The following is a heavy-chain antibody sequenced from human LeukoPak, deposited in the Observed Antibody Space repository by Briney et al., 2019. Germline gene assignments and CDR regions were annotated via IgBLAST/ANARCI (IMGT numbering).Heavy chain of an antibody. V-gene: IGHV4-39*01. J-gene: IGHJ4*02. Sequence: SETLSLTCTVSGGSISSISYYWGWIRQPPGKGLEWIGSIYYSGSTYYNPSLKSRVTISVDTSKNQFSLKLSSVTAADTAIYNCAGQRGSYHGTFDYWGQGTLVTVSS. CDR2: IYYSGST. CDR1: GGSISSISYY. CDR3: AGQRGSYHGTFDY. D-gene: IGHD1-26*01.